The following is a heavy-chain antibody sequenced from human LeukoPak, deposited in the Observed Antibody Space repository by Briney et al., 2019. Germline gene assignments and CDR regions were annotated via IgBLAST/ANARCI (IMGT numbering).Heavy chain of an antibody. J-gene: IGHJ3*02. CDR2: INSDGSST. Sequence: PGGSLRLSCAASGFTFSSYWMHWVRQAPGKGLVWVSRINSDGSSTSYADSVKGRFTISRDNAMNTLYLQMNSLRAEDTAVYYCARDLRYNWNFDAFDIWGQGTMVTVSS. D-gene: IGHD1-7*01. CDR1: GFTFSSYW. CDR3: ARDLRYNWNFDAFDI. V-gene: IGHV3-74*01.